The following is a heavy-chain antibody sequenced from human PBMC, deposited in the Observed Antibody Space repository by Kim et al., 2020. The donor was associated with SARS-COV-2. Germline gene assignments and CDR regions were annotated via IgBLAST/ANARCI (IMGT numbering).Heavy chain of an antibody. Sequence: GGSLRLSCAASGFTVSSNYMSWVRQAPGKGLEWVSVIYSGGSTYYADSVKGRFTISRDNSKNTLYLQMNSLRAEDTAVYYCARDGPVVTAIGYYYYGMDVWGQGTTVTVSS. J-gene: IGHJ6*02. D-gene: IGHD2-21*02. CDR3: ARDGPVVTAIGYYYYGMDV. CDR1: GFTVSSNY. CDR2: IYSGGST. V-gene: IGHV3-53*01.